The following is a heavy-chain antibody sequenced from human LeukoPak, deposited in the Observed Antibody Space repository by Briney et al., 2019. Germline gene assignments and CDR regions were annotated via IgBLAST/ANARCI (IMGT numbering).Heavy chain of an antibody. V-gene: IGHV3-64*01. J-gene: IGHJ6*03. CDR3: AREDSNYGGYYYYYYMDV. D-gene: IGHD4-11*01. CDR2: ISSNGGST. Sequence: GGSLRLSCAASGFTFSSYAMHRVRQAPGKGLEYVSAISSNGGSTYYANSVKGRFTISRDNSKNTLYLQMGSLRAEDMAVYYCAREDSNYGGYYYYYYMDVWGKGTTVTVSS. CDR1: GFTFSSYA.